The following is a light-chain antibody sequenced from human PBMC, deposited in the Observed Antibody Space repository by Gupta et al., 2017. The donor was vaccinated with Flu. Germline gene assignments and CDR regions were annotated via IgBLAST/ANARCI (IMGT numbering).Light chain of an antibody. CDR2: GAS. CDR3: QQYGASFYT. J-gene: IGKJ2*01. CDR1: QSVTSSH. V-gene: IGKV3-20*01. Sequence: TQSPGTLSLSPGERATLSCRASQSVTSSHLAWYQQKYGQAPRLVIYGASSRATGIPDRFSGSGSGTDFTLTISNLEPEDFAVYYCQQYGASFYTFGQGTKVEI.